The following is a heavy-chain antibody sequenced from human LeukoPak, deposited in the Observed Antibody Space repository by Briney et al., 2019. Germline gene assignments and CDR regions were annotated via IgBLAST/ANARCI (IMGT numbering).Heavy chain of an antibody. D-gene: IGHD3-9*01. CDR2: IIPNSGGT. CDR1: GYTFTGYY. V-gene: IGHV1-2*02. Sequence: ASVKVSCKASGYTFTGYYIHWVRQAPGQGLEWMGWIIPNSGGTNYAQKFQGRVTMTRDTSISTAYMELSRLRSDDTAVYYCAREDDILTGYYPNRFDYWGQGTLVTVSS. CDR3: AREDDILTGYYPNRFDY. J-gene: IGHJ4*02.